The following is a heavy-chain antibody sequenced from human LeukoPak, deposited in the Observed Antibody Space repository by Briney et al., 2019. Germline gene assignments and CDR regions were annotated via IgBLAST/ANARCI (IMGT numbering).Heavy chain of an antibody. CDR2: ISASGGNS. V-gene: IGHV3-23*01. Sequence: PGGSLRLSCEASGFTFSDSAMSWVRQASGRGLEWVSLISASGGNSYYADSVKGRFTVSRDSSKNTLHLQMNSLRAGDTAVYYCARDIELSCWGQGTLVTVPS. J-gene: IGHJ4*02. D-gene: IGHD1-26*01. CDR1: GFTFSDSA. CDR3: ARDIELSC.